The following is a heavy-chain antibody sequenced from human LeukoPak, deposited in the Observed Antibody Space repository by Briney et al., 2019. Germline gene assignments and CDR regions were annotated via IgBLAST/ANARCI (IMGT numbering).Heavy chain of an antibody. J-gene: IGHJ4*02. CDR3: ATEIQNIAGRVY. CDR2: ICSSGST. Sequence: SETLSLTCAVSGFSISNSNYHWGWIRQPPGKGLEWIGSICSSGSTYYNPSLKSRVSISVDTSKNQFSLNLSSVTAADTAVYYCATEIQNIAGRVYWGQGTLVTVSS. CDR1: GFSISNSNYH. V-gene: IGHV4-39*07. D-gene: IGHD6-6*01.